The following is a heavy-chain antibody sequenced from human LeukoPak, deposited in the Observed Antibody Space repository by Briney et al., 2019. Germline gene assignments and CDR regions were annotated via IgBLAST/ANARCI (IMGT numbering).Heavy chain of an antibody. CDR1: AFHFNTYT. CDR3: ARDRGGDSFDF. CDR2: ISPGGDYK. D-gene: IGHD4-17*01. V-gene: IGHV3-21*01. Sequence: GGSLRLSCAASAFHFNTYTMDWVRQAPGRGLEWVSSISPGGDYKYYADSLRGRFTISRDNAKNSLYLQMTSLTTEGTAVYYCARDRGGDSFDFWGQGTLVTVSS. J-gene: IGHJ4*02.